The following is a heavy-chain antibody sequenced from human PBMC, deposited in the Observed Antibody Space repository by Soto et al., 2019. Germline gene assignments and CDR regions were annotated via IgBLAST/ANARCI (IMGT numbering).Heavy chain of an antibody. D-gene: IGHD3-3*01. J-gene: IGHJ5*02. Sequence: GSLRLSCAASGFTFSSYAMSWVRQAPGKGLEWVSAISGSGGSTYYADSVKGRFTISRDNAKNSLYLQMNSLRAEDTAVYYCARDWGPPYYDFWSALLGWFDPWGQGTLVTVSS. CDR3: ARDWGPPYYDFWSALLGWFDP. CDR2: ISGSGGST. CDR1: GFTFSSYA. V-gene: IGHV3-23*01.